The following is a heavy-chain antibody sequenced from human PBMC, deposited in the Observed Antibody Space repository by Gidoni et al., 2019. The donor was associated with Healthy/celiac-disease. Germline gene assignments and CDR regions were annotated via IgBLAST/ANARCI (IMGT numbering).Heavy chain of an antibody. V-gene: IGHV4-61*01. CDR1: GGSVSSGRYY. Sequence: QVQLQESGPGLVKPSETLSLTCTVSGGSVSSGRYYWSWIRQPPGKGLEWIGYTYYSGSTNYNPSLKSRVTISVDTSKNQFSLKLSSVTAADTAVYYCARDSYYDIYPRFDYWGQGTLVTVSS. D-gene: IGHD3-9*01. CDR2: TYYSGST. J-gene: IGHJ4*02. CDR3: ARDSYYDIYPRFDY.